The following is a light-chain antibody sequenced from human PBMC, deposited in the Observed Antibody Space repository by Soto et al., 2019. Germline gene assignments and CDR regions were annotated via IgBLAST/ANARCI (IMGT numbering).Light chain of an antibody. CDR2: GTS. CDR3: QQYKNWPAIT. Sequence: EIALTQSPVTPSPSPGERATLSCRGSQNISRSLAWYQQKPGQGPSLLIYGTSTRAGGVPARFSGGGSGTEFTLTITSLQSEDFAVYYCQQYKNWPAITFGQGTRLEIK. V-gene: IGKV3-15*01. CDR1: QNISRS. J-gene: IGKJ5*01.